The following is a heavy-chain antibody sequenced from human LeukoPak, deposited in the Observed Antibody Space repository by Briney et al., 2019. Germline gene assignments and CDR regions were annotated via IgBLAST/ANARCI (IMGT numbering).Heavy chain of an antibody. CDR1: GFSFSSQA. V-gene: IGHV3-21*01. CDR2: ISSSSSYI. CDR3: ASVSVEWFRDYYYGMDV. J-gene: IGHJ6*02. Sequence: GGSLRLSCAASGFSFSSQAMSWVRQAPGKGLEWVSSISSSSSYIYYADSVKGRFTISRDNAKNSLYLQMNSLRAEDTAVYYCASVSVEWFRDYYYGMDVWGQGTTVTVSS. D-gene: IGHD3-3*01.